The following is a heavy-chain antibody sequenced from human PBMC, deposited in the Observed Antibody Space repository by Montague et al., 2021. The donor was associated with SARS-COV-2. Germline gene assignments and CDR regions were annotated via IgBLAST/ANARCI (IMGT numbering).Heavy chain of an antibody. J-gene: IGHJ4*02. CDR2: SGST. CDR3: ARDFDY. V-gene: IGHV4-59*01. Sequence: SGSTNYNPSRMSRVTLSVDTSKNQFSLKLSSVTAADTAVYYCARDFDYWGQGTLVTVSS.